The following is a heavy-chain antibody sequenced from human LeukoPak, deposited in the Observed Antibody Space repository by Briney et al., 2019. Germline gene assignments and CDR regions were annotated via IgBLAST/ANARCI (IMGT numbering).Heavy chain of an antibody. CDR2: IYYTGAT. CDR3: ARAGYSYGTGYYFDY. V-gene: IGHV4-59*01. D-gene: IGHD5-18*01. CDR1: GGSISSYY. J-gene: IGHJ4*02. Sequence: PSETLSLTCTVSGGSISSYYWSWIRLPPGKGLEWIGYIYYTGATYYNPSLKSRVTISLDTSKNQFSLKLSSVTAADAAVYYCARAGYSYGTGYYFDYWGEGALVTVSS.